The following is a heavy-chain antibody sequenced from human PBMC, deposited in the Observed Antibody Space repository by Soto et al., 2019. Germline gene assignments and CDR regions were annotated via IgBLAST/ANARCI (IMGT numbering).Heavy chain of an antibody. Sequence: QVQLVESGGGVVQPGRSLRLSCAASGFTFSSYAMHWVRQAPGKGLEWVAVISYDGSNKYYADSVKGRFTISRDNSKNPLYLKMNSLRAEETAVYYCARDRLRYNWNDFPYYYYGMDVWGQGTTVTVSS. J-gene: IGHJ6*02. CDR2: ISYDGSNK. CDR3: ARDRLRYNWNDFPYYYYGMDV. D-gene: IGHD1-1*01. CDR1: GFTFSSYA. V-gene: IGHV3-30-3*01.